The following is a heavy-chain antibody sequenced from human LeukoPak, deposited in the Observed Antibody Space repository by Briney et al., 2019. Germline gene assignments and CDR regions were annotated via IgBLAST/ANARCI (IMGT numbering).Heavy chain of an antibody. CDR1: GGSISSGGYS. D-gene: IGHD3-10*01. V-gene: IGHV4-30-2*01. Sequence: PSETLSLTCAVSGGSISSGGYSWSWIRQPPGTGLEWIGYIYHSGSTYYNPSLKSRVTISVDRSKNQFSLKLSSVTAADTAVYYCARTLWFGELLSGYFDYWGQGTLVTVSS. J-gene: IGHJ4*02. CDR2: IYHSGST. CDR3: ARTLWFGELLSGYFDY.